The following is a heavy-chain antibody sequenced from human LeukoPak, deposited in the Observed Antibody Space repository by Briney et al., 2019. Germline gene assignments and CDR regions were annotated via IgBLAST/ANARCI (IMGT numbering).Heavy chain of an antibody. CDR1: GFTFSTYA. V-gene: IGHV3-23*01. Sequence: GGSLTLSCAPSGFTFSTYAMIWVRHAPGEGREWVSVISGRGGTTYYAGSVKGRFTLSRDNSKNTLYLQMNSLRAEDTAVYYCAKSIGGVVVVAADYWGQGTLVTVSS. CDR2: ISGRGGTT. J-gene: IGHJ4*02. CDR3: AKSIGGVVVVAADY. D-gene: IGHD2-15*01.